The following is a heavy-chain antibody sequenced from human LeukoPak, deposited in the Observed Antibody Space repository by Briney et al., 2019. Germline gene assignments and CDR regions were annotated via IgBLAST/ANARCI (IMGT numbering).Heavy chain of an antibody. D-gene: IGHD3-22*01. CDR3: ARDLGDYNSRAYGVWFDP. V-gene: IGHV4-39*07. J-gene: IGHJ5*02. CDR1: GCSISSSSYY. Sequence: SETLSLTCTVSGCSISSSSYYWRWIRQPPGKGLEWIGSIYYTGTTYYNPSLKRRVTMSVDTTKNHFSLKLTSVTAADTAVYYCARDLGDYNSRAYGVWFDPWGQGTLVTVSS. CDR2: IYYTGTT.